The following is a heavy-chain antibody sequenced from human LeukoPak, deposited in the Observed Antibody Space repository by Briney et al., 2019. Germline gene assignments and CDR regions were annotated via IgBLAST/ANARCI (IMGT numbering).Heavy chain of an antibody. CDR3: AREGTAGTNLNWFDP. J-gene: IGHJ5*02. V-gene: IGHV4-59*01. Sequence: SETLSLTCTVSGGSISSYYWSWIRQPPGKGLEWIEYISYSGSTNFNPSLKNRVTISVDTSKNQFSLKLSSVTAADTAVYYCAREGTAGTNLNWFDPWGQGTLVTVSS. CDR1: GGSISSYY. D-gene: IGHD1-1*01. CDR2: ISYSGST.